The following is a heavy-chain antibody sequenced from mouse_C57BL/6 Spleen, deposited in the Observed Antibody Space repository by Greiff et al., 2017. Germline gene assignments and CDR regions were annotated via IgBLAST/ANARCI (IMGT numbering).Heavy chain of an antibody. V-gene: IGHV1-19*01. CDR2: IRPYNGGT. Sequence: VQLQQSGPVLVKPGASVKMSCKASGYTFTDYYMNWVKQSHGKSLEWIGVIRPYNGGTSYNQKFKGKATLTVDKSSSTAYMELNSLTSEDSAVYYCAREGLGRGFAYWGQGTLVTVSA. J-gene: IGHJ3*01. D-gene: IGHD2-4*01. CDR1: GYTFTDYY. CDR3: AREGLGRGFAY.